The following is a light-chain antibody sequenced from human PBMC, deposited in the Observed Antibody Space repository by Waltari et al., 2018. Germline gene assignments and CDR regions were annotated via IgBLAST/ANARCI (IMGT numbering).Light chain of an antibody. Sequence: QSVLTQPPSVSGAPGQRVTISCTGRSSNIGAVYDVHWYQQLPGKAPTLLVYGVNTRPPGVPDRFFGSKSGTSASLAIPGLQPEDEADYYCQSYDTSLGVVFGGGTKLTVL. CDR2: GVN. V-gene: IGLV1-40*01. J-gene: IGLJ2*01. CDR3: QSYDTSLGVV. CDR1: SSNIGAVYD.